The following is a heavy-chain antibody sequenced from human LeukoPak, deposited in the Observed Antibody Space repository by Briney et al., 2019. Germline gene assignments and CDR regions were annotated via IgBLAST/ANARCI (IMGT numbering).Heavy chain of an antibody. CDR3: ARHRDSRVPDY. V-gene: IGHV5-51*01. CDR1: GYSFTTQW. Sequence: GESLKISGKASGYSFTTQWIAWVRQMPGKGLEWMGIIYPADSDTRYSPSFQGQVTISVDKSISTAYLQWSSLKASDTAMYYCARHRDSRVPDYWGQGTLVTVSS. D-gene: IGHD6-13*01. CDR2: IYPADSDT. J-gene: IGHJ4*02.